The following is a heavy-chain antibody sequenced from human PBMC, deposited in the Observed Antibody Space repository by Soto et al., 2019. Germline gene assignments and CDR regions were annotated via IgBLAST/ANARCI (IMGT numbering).Heavy chain of an antibody. V-gene: IGHV4-59*01. CDR2: IYYSGST. CDR1: GGSISSYY. J-gene: IGHJ5*02. Sequence: PSETLSLTCTVSGGSISSYYWSWTRQPPGKGLEWIGYIYYSGSTNYNPSLKSRVTISVDTPKNQFSLKLSSVTAADTAVYYCARDLSEEGFDPWGQGTLVTVSS. CDR3: ARDLSEEGFDP.